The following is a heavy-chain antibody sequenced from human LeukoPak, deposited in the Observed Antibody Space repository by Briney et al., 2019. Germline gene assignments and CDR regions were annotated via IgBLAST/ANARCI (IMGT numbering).Heavy chain of an antibody. J-gene: IGHJ4*02. CDR2: IYYSGST. D-gene: IGHD2-15*01. V-gene: IGHV4-59*01. CDR1: GGSISSYY. CDR3: AREVGYCSGGSCYSYFDY. Sequence: ASETLSLTCTVYGGSISSYYWSWIRQPPGKGLEWIGYIYYSGSTNYNASLTNRVTISVDTSKNQFSLKLSSVTAADTAVYYCAREVGYCSGGSCYSYFDYWGQGTLVTVSS.